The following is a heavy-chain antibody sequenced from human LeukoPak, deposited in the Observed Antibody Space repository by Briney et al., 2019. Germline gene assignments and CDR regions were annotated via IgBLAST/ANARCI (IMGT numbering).Heavy chain of an antibody. D-gene: IGHD1-26*01. CDR2: MSGSGDST. V-gene: IGHV3-23*01. CDR1: GFTLSSNA. Sequence: GGSLRLSCAAAGFTLSSNAMSWVRQAPGKGLEWVSAMSGSGDSTYYADSVKGRFSISRDNSKNTLYLQMNSLRAEDTAVYYCAKGEANYYYYGMDVWGPGTTVTVS. J-gene: IGHJ6*02. CDR3: AKGEANYYYYGMDV.